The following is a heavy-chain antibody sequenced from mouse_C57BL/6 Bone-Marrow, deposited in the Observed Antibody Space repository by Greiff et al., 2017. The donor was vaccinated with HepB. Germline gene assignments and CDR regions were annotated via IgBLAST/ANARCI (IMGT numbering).Heavy chain of an antibody. CDR3: AIMISWFAY. CDR2: IRRGGST. D-gene: IGHD2-4*01. V-gene: IGHV2-5*01. Sequence: VQLQQSGPGLVQPSQSLSITCTVSGFSLTSYGVHWVRQAPGKGLEWLGVIRRGGSTDYNAAFMSRLSITKDNSNSKVFFKMSSLQADDTAIYYCAIMISWFAYWGQGTPVTVSA. J-gene: IGHJ3*01. CDR1: GFSLTSYG.